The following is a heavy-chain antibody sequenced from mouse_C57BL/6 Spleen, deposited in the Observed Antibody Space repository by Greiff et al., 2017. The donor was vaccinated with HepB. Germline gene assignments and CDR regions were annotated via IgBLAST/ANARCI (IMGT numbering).Heavy chain of an antibody. CDR3: ASPTMVATADY. J-gene: IGHJ4*01. V-gene: IGHV1-81*01. CDR1: GYTFTSYG. D-gene: IGHD2-9*01. CDR2: IYPRSGNT. Sequence: QVQLKQSGAELARPGASVKLSCKASGYTFTSYGISWVKQRTGQGLEWIGEIYPRSGNTYYNEKFKGKATLTADKSSSTAYMELRSLTSEDSAVYFCASPTMVATADYWGQGTSVTVSS.